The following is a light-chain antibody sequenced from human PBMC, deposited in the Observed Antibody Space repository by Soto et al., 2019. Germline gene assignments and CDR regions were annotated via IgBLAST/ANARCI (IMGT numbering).Light chain of an antibody. Sequence: ERVMTQSPATLSVSPGERATLSCRASESVRTNLAWYQQRPGQSPRLLIYGASTRASGVPARFSGSGSGTEFTLTISSLQSEDFAVYYCQQYNSWPPSITFGQGTRLDIK. J-gene: IGKJ5*01. V-gene: IGKV3-15*01. CDR1: ESVRTN. CDR3: QQYNSWPPSIT. CDR2: GAS.